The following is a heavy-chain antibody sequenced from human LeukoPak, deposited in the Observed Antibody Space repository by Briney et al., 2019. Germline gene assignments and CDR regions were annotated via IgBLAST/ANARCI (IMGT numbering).Heavy chain of an antibody. V-gene: IGHV1-69*05. CDR3: STVDRSHIYMDV. CDR2: VMPLFNTP. J-gene: IGHJ6*03. CDR1: GDTFNNYV. Sequence: ASVKVSCKASGDTFNNYVITWVRQAPGQGLQWMGGVMPLFNTPNYAQKFQGRVSITTDESTHTSYLELGSLRSEDTAVYYCSTVDRSHIYMDVWGTGTTVTVSS.